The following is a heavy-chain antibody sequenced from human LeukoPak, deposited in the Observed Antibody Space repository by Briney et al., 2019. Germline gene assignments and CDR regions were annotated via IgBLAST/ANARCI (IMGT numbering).Heavy chain of an antibody. CDR1: AFTFSSYG. D-gene: IGHD2-2*01. CDR3: AKYQTSSSSWSGRYFDY. CDR2: ISGSGDIT. Sequence: GGSLRLSCAASAFTFSSYGMTWVRQAPGKGLEWVSGISGSGDITYYADSVKGRFTISRDNSKNTMYLQMNSPRAEDTALYYCAKYQTSSSSWSGRYFDYWGQGTLVTVSS. J-gene: IGHJ4*02. V-gene: IGHV3-23*01.